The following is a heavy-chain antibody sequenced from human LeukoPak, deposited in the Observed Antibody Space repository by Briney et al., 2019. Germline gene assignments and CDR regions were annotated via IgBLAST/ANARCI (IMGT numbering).Heavy chain of an antibody. D-gene: IGHD3-16*02. CDR2: ISGNSGDT. Sequence: GGSLRLSCAASGFTFSDSYMTWVRQAPGKGLEWLSYISGNSGDTNYADSVKGRFTISRHNAKNSLYLQMNSLRAEDTAVYYCARVSAGVIGMKDVFDIWGQGTMVTVSS. J-gene: IGHJ3*02. CDR3: ARVSAGVIGMKDVFDI. CDR1: GFTFSDSY. V-gene: IGHV3-11*06.